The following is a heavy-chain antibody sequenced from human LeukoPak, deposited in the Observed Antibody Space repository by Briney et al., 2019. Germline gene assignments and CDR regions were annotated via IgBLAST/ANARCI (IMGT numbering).Heavy chain of an antibody. D-gene: IGHD4-17*01. Sequence: PSETLSLTCAVSGGSISSSNWWSWVRQPPGKGLEWIGEIYHSGSTNYNPSLKSRVTISADTSKNQFSLKLTSVTAADTAVYYCASLGATMTTDAFDIWGQGTLVTVSS. CDR3: ASLGATMTTDAFDI. CDR2: IYHSGST. CDR1: GGSISSSNW. V-gene: IGHV4-4*02. J-gene: IGHJ3*02.